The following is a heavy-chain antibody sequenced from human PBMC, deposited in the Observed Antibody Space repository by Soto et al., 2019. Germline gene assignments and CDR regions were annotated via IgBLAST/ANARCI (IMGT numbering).Heavy chain of an antibody. D-gene: IGHD3-10*01. CDR2: INHSGST. V-gene: IGHV4-34*01. CDR3: ASNVGRCTMVRGVKVVGIDV. Sequence: QVQLQQWGAGLLKPSETLSLTCAVYGGSFSGYYWSWIRQPPGKGLEWIGEINHSGSTNYNPSLKSRVTISVTTTKSQFSLKLGSVTAADTAVYYGASNVGRCTMVRGVKVVGIDVWGQGTTVTVSS. CDR1: GGSFSGYY. J-gene: IGHJ6*02.